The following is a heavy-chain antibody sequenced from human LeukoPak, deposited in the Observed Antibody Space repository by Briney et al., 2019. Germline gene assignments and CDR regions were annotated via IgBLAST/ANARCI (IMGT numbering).Heavy chain of an antibody. D-gene: IGHD6-13*01. CDR2: INPNSGGT. Sequence: GASVKVSCKASGYTFTGYYMHWVRQAPGQGLEWMGWINPNSGGTNYAQKFQGRVTMTRDMSTSTVYMELSSLRSEDTAVYYCARGGYSRSIDYWGQGTLVTVSS. J-gene: IGHJ4*02. CDR3: ARGGYSRSIDY. CDR1: GYTFTGYY. V-gene: IGHV1-2*02.